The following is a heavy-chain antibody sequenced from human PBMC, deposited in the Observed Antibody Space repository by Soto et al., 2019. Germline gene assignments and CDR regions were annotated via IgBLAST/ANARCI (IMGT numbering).Heavy chain of an antibody. D-gene: IGHD3-3*01. J-gene: IGHJ2*01. CDR2: IYPCDSET. Sequence: RQMPGQGLEWMGIIYPCDSETRYSPSFQGQVTISADKSISTAYLQWSSLKASDTAMYYCARPGIGITIFFFQAEDGIRDL. CDR3: ARPGIGITIFFFQAEDGIRDL. V-gene: IGHV5-51*01.